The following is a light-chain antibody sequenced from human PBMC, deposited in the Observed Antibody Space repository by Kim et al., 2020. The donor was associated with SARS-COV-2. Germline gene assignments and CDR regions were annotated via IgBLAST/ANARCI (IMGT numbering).Light chain of an antibody. Sequence: STSVGDRVTITCRDSQGIGNFLAWYQQKPGKAPNLLIYTASTLQTGVPSRFSGSGSGTDFTLTISSVQPEDVATYYCQQLNSYPLTFGGGTKLEI. V-gene: IGKV1-9*01. CDR3: QQLNSYPLT. J-gene: IGKJ4*01. CDR1: QGIGNF. CDR2: TAS.